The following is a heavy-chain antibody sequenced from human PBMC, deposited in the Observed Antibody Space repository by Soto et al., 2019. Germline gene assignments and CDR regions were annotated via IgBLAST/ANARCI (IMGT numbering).Heavy chain of an antibody. CDR1: GSSFTRYG. CDR2: INTYNGNT. J-gene: IGHJ6*02. D-gene: IGHD3-16*01. Sequence: ASVKVSCKASGSSFTRYGIDWARQAPGQGLEWMGWINTYNGNTNHAQNLQGRVTLTTDTSTSTAYMELTSLRSNDTAIYYCAMVDVYVTPSPQDVWGQGTTVTVSS. V-gene: IGHV1-18*01. CDR3: AMVDVYVTPSPQDV.